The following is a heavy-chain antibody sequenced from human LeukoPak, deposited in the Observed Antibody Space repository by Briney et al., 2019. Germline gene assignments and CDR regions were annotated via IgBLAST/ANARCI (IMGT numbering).Heavy chain of an antibody. CDR2: IYYSGNT. CDR1: GGSINSYGFF. V-gene: IGHV4-39*07. CDR3: ARSGSSSVDY. J-gene: IGHJ4*02. Sequence: SETLSLTCTVSGGSINSYGFFWGWIRQPPGKGLEWLGSIYYSGNTYYNPSLKSRVTISLDTSRNQFSLKLSSVTAADTAVYYCARSGSSSVDYWGQGTLVTVSS. D-gene: IGHD6-6*01.